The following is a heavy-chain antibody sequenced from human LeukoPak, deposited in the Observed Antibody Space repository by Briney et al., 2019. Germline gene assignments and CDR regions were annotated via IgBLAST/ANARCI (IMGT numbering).Heavy chain of an antibody. CDR2: ISAYNGNT. D-gene: IGHD3-10*01. V-gene: IGHV1-18*01. CDR1: GYTFTSYG. J-gene: IGHJ6*03. CDR3: ARGLWFGAYYYYYYMDV. Sequence: ASVKVSCKASGYTFTSYGISWVRQAPGQGLEWMGWISAYNGNTNYAQKLQGRVTMTTDTSTSTAYMELRSLRSDDTAVYYCARGLWFGAYYYYYYMDVWGKGTTVTVSS.